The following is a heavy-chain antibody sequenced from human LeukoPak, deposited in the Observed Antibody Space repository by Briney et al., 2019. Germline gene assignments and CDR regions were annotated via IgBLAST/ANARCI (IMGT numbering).Heavy chain of an antibody. CDR1: GFTFSNYW. CDR3: ARVNPLMAPGAFDI. J-gene: IGHJ3*02. Sequence: GSLRLSCAASGFTFSNYWMTWVRQAPGKGLEWVANINRDGSERYYVDSVKGRFTISRDDAKSSLYLQMNSLRAEDTAVYYCARVNPLMAPGAFDIWGQGTMVAVSS. D-gene: IGHD2-8*01. CDR2: INRDGSER. V-gene: IGHV3-7*03.